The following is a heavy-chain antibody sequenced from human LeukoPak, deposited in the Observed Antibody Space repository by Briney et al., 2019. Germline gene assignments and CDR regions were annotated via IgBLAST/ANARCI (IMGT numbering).Heavy chain of an antibody. CDR1: GFTFTSSA. CDR3: ARAGDGITGTTA. D-gene: IGHD1-7*01. Sequence: ASVKVSCKASGFTFTSSAMQWVRQARGQRLEWIGWIVVGSGSTNYAQKFQERVTITRDMSTSTAYMELSSLRSEDTAVYYCARAGDGITGTTAWGQGTLVTVSS. V-gene: IGHV1-58*02. CDR2: IVVGSGST. J-gene: IGHJ4*02.